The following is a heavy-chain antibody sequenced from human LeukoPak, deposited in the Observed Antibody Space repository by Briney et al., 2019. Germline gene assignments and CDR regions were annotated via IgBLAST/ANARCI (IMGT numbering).Heavy chain of an antibody. CDR3: ARDRYCSGGSCYYYGMDV. Sequence: GGSLRLSCAASGFTFSSYSMNWVRQAPGKGLEWVLSISSSSSYIYYADSVKGRFTISRDNAENSLYLQMNSLRAEDTAVYYCARDRYCSGGSCYYYGMDVWGQGTTVTVSS. CDR1: GFTFSSYS. CDR2: ISSSSSYI. D-gene: IGHD2-15*01. V-gene: IGHV3-21*01. J-gene: IGHJ6*02.